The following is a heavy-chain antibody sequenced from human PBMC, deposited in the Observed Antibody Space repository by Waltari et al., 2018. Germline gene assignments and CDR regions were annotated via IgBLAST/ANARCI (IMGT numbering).Heavy chain of an antibody. CDR2: INHSGST. V-gene: IGHV4-34*01. CDR1: GGSFSGYY. J-gene: IGHJ4*02. CDR3: AREIAAAGADY. D-gene: IGHD6-13*01. Sequence: QVQLQQWGAGLLKPSATLSLTCAVSGGSFSGYYWSWIRQPPGKGLEWIGEINHSGSTNYNPSLKSRVTISVDTSKNQFSLKLSSVTAADTAVYYCAREIAAAGADYWGQGTLVTVSS.